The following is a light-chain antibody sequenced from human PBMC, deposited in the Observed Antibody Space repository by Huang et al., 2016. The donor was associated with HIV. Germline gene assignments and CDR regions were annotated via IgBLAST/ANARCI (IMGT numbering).Light chain of an antibody. CDR3: QQYGSSSWT. V-gene: IGKV3-20*01. J-gene: IGKJ1*01. CDR1: QTISSSY. Sequence: EIVLTQSPGTLSLSPGERATLSCRAGQTISSSYLAWYQHKPGQAPRLRIYGASNMATGIPDRFSGSGSGTDFTLTISRLDPEDFAVYYCQQYGSSSWTFGQGTKVEIK. CDR2: GAS.